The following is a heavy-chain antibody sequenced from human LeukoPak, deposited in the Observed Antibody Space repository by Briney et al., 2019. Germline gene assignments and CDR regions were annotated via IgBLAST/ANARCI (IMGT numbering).Heavy chain of an antibody. CDR2: IYPGDSDT. Sequence: GESLKISCKGSGYSFTSYWIGWVRQMPGKGLEWMGIIYPGDSDTRYSPSFQGQVTISADKSISTAYLQWSSLKASDTAMYYCASGEGGSSWEGYYFDYWGQGTLVTVSS. V-gene: IGHV5-51*01. D-gene: IGHD6-13*01. CDR1: GYSFTSYW. J-gene: IGHJ4*02. CDR3: ASGEGGSSWEGYYFDY.